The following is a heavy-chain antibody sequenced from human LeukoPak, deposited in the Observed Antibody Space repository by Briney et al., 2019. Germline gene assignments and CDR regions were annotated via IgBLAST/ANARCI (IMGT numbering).Heavy chain of an antibody. J-gene: IGHJ4*02. V-gene: IGHV3-30*02. CDR2: IGADGGTQ. CDR3: ARVMGRYCSSTSCYVDY. CDR1: GFTFSSYW. Sequence: GGSLRLSCAASGFTFSSYWMSWVRQAPGKGLDWLAFIGADGGTQYYANAVKGRFTISRDNSKNTLYLQMNSLRAEDTAVYYCARVMGRYCSSTSCYVDYWGQGTLVTVSS. D-gene: IGHD2-2*01.